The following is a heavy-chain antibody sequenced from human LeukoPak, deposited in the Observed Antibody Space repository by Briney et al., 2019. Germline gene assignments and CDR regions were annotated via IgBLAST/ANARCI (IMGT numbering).Heavy chain of an antibody. J-gene: IGHJ4*02. Sequence: SETLSLTCSVSGGSISSSSYYLCWIRQPPGKGLEWIGTIYYSGSTYYNPSLKRRVTISVDTSKNQFSLKLSSVTAADTAVYYCARLRSTVTILYYFDYWGQGTLVTVSS. D-gene: IGHD4-17*01. CDR2: IYYSGST. CDR3: ARLRSTVTILYYFDY. V-gene: IGHV4-39*01. CDR1: GGSISSSSYY.